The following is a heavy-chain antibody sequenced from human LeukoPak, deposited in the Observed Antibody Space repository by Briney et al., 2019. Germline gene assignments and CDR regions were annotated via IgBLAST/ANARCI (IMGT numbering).Heavy chain of an antibody. D-gene: IGHD6-13*01. CDR3: ARDSSSWYRYDY. V-gene: IGHV4-34*01. J-gene: IGHJ4*02. CDR1: GGSFSGYY. Sequence: SETLSLTCAVYGGSFSGYYWSWIRQPPGKGLEWIGEINHSGSTNYNPSLKSRVTISVDTSKNQFSLKLSSVTAADTAVYYCARDSSSWYRYDYWGQGTLVTVSS. CDR2: INHSGST.